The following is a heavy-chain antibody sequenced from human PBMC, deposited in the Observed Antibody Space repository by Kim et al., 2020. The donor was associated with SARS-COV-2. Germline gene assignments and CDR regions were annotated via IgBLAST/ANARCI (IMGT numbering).Heavy chain of an antibody. V-gene: IGHV3-30*18. CDR1: GFTFSSYG. D-gene: IGHD3-10*01. Sequence: GGSLRLSCAASGFTFSSYGMHWVRQAPGKGLEWVAVISYDGSNKYYADSVKGRFTISRDNSKNTLYLQMNSLRAEDTAVYYCAKDLWPTFPSVDGMDVWGQGTTVTVSS. CDR2: ISYDGSNK. J-gene: IGHJ6*02. CDR3: AKDLWPTFPSVDGMDV.